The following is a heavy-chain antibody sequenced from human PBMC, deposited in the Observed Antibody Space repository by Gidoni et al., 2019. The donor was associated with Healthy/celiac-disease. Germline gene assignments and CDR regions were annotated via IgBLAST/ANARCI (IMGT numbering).Heavy chain of an antibody. CDR1: AGSFSGYY. D-gene: IGHD2-15*01. Sequence: QVQLQQWGAGLLKPSETLSLTCAVYAGSFSGYYWSWIRQPPGKGLEWIGEINHSGSTNYNPYLKSRVTISVDTSKNQFSLKLSSVTAADTAVYYCGRVAAYYYYDMDVWGKGTTVTVSS. V-gene: IGHV4-34*01. CDR3: GRVAAYYYYDMDV. J-gene: IGHJ6*03. CDR2: INHSGST.